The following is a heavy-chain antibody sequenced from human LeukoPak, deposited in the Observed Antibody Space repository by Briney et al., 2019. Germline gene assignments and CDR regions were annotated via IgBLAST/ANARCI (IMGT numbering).Heavy chain of an antibody. J-gene: IGHJ5*02. CDR2: IIPIFGTA. CDR1: VGTFSSYA. Sequence: SSVNVSCKASVGTFSSYAISWVRQAPGHGLEWMGGIIPIFGTANYAQKFQGRVTITADKSTSTAYMEMSSLRSEDTAVYYCARGFYCSSTSCYSEWFDPWGQGTLVTVSS. D-gene: IGHD2-2*01. CDR3: ARGFYCSSTSCYSEWFDP. V-gene: IGHV1-69*06.